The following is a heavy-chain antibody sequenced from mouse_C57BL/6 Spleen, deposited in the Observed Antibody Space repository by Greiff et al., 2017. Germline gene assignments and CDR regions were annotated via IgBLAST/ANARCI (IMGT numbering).Heavy chain of an antibody. CDR3: AKDDWDEGYYFDD. J-gene: IGHJ2*01. CDR2: IWGDGST. V-gene: IGHV2-3*01. D-gene: IGHD4-1*01. CDR1: GFSLTSYG. Sequence: VKVVESGPGLVAPSQSLSITCTVSGFSLTSYGVSWVRQPPGTGLEWLGVIWGDGSTHYHSALISSLSISKDNSKSQVFLKLNSLQTDDTATYYCAKDDWDEGYYFDDWGQGTTLTVSS.